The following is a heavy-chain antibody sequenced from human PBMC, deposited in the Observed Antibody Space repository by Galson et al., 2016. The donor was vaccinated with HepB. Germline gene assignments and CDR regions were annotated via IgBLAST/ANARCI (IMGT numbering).Heavy chain of an antibody. D-gene: IGHD3-3*02. J-gene: IGHJ4*02. CDR3: ARVGAVMEWALGD. Sequence: SLRLSCAASGFTFSSYWMHWVRQAPGQGLVWVSRINSDGSSTSYADSLKGRVTISRDNAKNTLYLQMNRLRAEDTAVYYCARVGAVMEWALGDWGQGTLVTVAS. V-gene: IGHV3-74*01. CDR1: GFTFSSYW. CDR2: INSDGSST.